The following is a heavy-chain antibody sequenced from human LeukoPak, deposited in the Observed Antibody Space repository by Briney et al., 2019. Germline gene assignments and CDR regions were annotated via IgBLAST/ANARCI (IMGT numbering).Heavy chain of an antibody. Sequence: PSETLSLTCTVSGGPISSYYWSWIRQPPGKGLEWIGYIYYSGSTNYHPSLKSRVTISVDTSKNPFSLKLSSVTAADTAVYYCARGFGWRIDYWGQGTLVTVSS. CDR3: ARGFGWRIDY. D-gene: IGHD6-19*01. CDR1: GGPISSYY. J-gene: IGHJ4*02. V-gene: IGHV4-59*01. CDR2: IYYSGST.